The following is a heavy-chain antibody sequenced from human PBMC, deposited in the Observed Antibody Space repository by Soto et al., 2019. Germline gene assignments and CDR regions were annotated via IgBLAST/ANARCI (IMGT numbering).Heavy chain of an antibody. CDR1: GYTFTNYD. CDR3: ARALVDSSSADYAY. D-gene: IGHD3-16*01. V-gene: IGHV1-8*01. CDR2: MNPYSGNT. J-gene: IGHJ4*02. Sequence: ASVKVSCKASGYTFTNYDINWVRQAPGQGPEWMGWMNPYSGNTGCAQRFQGRVTLTRDTSISTAYMELSSLKFDDTAVYYCARALVDSSSADYAYWGQGSLVTGSS.